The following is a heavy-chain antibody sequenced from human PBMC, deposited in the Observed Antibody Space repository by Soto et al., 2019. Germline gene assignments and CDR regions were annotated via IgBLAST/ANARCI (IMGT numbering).Heavy chain of an antibody. Sequence: VQLVESGGGVVQPGRSLRLSCAASGFTFSSNYMSWVRQAPGKGLEWVSVIYSGGSTYYADSVKGRFTISRDNSKNTLYLQMNSLRAEDTAVYYCARAKAAAGYFDYWGQGTLVTVSS. CDR1: GFTFSSNY. V-gene: IGHV3-66*01. D-gene: IGHD6-13*01. CDR2: IYSGGST. J-gene: IGHJ4*02. CDR3: ARAKAAAGYFDY.